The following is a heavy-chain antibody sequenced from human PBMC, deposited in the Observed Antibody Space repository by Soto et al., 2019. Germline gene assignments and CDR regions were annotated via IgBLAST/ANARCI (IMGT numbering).Heavy chain of an antibody. CDR2: IWYDGSNK. CDR1: GFTFSSYG. J-gene: IGHJ6*02. D-gene: IGHD5-18*01. CDR3: ARDRTVKDTAMVKAGMDV. V-gene: IGHV3-33*01. Sequence: GGSLRLSCAASGFTFSSYGMHWVRQAPGKGLEWVAVIWYDGSNKYYADSVKGRFTISRDNSKNTLYLQMNSLRAEDTAVYYCARDRTVKDTAMVKAGMDVWGQGTTVTVS.